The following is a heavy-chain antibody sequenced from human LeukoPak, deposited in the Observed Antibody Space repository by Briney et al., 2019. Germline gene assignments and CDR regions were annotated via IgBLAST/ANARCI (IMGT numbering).Heavy chain of an antibody. CDR3: ASSGSWYDWEDYYYMDV. CDR2: ISSSSSCI. J-gene: IGHJ6*03. Sequence: GGSLRLSCAASGFTFSSYSMNWVRQAPGKGLEWVSSISSSSSCIYYADSVKGRFTISRDNAKNSLYLQMNSLRAEDTAVYYSASSGSWYDWEDYYYMDVWGKGTTVTVSS. D-gene: IGHD6-13*01. V-gene: IGHV3-21*01. CDR1: GFTFSSYS.